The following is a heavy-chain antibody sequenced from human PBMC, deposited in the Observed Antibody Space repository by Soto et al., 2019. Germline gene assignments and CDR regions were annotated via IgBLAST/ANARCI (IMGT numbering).Heavy chain of an antibody. CDR3: ARDAPITMIVVVNDAFDI. CDR2: ISAYNGNT. CDR1: GYTFTSYG. Sequence: ASVKVSCKASGYTFTSYGISWVRRAPGQGLEWMGWISAYNGNTNYAQKLQGRVTMTTDTSTSTAYMELRSLRSDDTAVYYCARDAPITMIVVVNDAFDIWGQGTMVTVSS. D-gene: IGHD3-22*01. J-gene: IGHJ3*02. V-gene: IGHV1-18*01.